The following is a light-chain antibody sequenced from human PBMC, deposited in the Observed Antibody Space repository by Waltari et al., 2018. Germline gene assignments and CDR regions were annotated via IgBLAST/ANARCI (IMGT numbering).Light chain of an antibody. V-gene: IGLV1-40*01. CDR1: SSNFGAGYD. CDR2: GNT. J-gene: IGLJ3*02. CDR3: QSFDSSLSASV. Sequence: QSLLTQPPSMSGAPGQKVTIPCTGGSSNFGAGYDVHWYQQFPGAAPKLLIFGNTNRASGVPGRFSGSKSGTSASLAIAGLQSEDEAVYYCQSFDSSLSASVFGGGTKLTVL.